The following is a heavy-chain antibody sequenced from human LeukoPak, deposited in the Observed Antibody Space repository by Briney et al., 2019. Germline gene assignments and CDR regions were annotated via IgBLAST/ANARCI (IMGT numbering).Heavy chain of an antibody. CDR2: SADGDST. J-gene: IGHJ4*02. V-gene: IGHV3-43*02. Sequence: GGSLRLSCAASGFTFSSYAMSWVRQAPGKGLEWVSVSADGDSTYYADSVTGRFTISRDNSKNSLYPQMNSLRSEDTASYYCAKDQAPYYYATTGYPDYWGQGTLVTVSS. CDR3: AKDQAPYYYATTGYPDY. D-gene: IGHD3-22*01. CDR1: GFTFSSYA.